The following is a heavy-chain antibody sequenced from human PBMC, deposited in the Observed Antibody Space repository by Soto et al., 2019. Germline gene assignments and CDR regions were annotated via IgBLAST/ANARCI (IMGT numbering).Heavy chain of an antibody. D-gene: IGHD3-10*01. Sequence: QVQLQESGPGLVKPSQTLSLTCTVSGGSISSGDYYWSWIRQPPGKGLEWSGYIYYSGSTYYNPSLRSRLTISVDTSKTQFSLRLRSVTAADPAVYYCARDGAWRITRRFDPWGQGTLVTVSS. CDR3: ARDGAWRITRRFDP. CDR2: IYYSGST. CDR1: GGSISSGDYY. J-gene: IGHJ5*02. V-gene: IGHV4-30-4*01.